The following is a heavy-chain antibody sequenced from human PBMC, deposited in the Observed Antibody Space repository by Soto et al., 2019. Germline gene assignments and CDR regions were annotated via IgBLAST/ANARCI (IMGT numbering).Heavy chain of an antibody. CDR1: GGSVSSGSYY. CDR3: ARDGYTNFDY. V-gene: IGHV4-61*01. D-gene: IGHD5-12*01. J-gene: IGHJ4*02. Sequence: SETLSLTCTVSGGSVSSGSYYWSWIRQPPGKGLEWIGYIYSSGSTNYNPSLKSRVTISLDTSKNQFSLKLSSLTASDTAMYYCARDGYTNFDYWGQGTLVTVSS. CDR2: IYSSGST.